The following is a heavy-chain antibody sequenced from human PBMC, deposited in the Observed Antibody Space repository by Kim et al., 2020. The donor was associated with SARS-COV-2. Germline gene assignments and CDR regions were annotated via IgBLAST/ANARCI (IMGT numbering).Heavy chain of an antibody. J-gene: IGHJ3*02. Sequence: SNPSLKSRVTLSVDTSKNQFSLKLSSVTAADTAVYYCARPAGRRNAFDIWGQGTMVTVSS. V-gene: IGHV4-61*07. CDR3: ARPAGRRNAFDI.